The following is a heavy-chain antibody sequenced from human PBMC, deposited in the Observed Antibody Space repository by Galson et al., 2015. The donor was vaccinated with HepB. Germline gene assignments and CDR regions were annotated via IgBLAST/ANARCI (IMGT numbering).Heavy chain of an antibody. CDR2: IKSKTEGGAT. Sequence: SLRLSCAASGFTFSNAWMSWVRQAPEKGLEWVGRIKSKTEGGATEYAAPVKGRFTISRDDSKNTLDLQMDSLKIEDTAVYYCTTSGYSYGYFDFWGPGALVTVSS. D-gene: IGHD5-18*01. J-gene: IGHJ4*02. V-gene: IGHV3-15*01. CDR1: GFTFSNAW. CDR3: TTSGYSYGYFDF.